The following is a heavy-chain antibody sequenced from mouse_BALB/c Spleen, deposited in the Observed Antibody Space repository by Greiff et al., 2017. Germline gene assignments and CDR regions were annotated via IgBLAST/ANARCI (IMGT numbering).Heavy chain of an antibody. Sequence: EVKLVESGGGLVKPGGSLKLSCAASGFTFSSYTMSWVRQTPEKRLEWVATISSGGSYTYYPDSVKGRFTISRDNAKNTLYLQMSSLKSEDTAMYYCTREEYYGNSLWFAYWGQGTLVTVSA. CDR3: TREEYYGNSLWFAY. CDR1: GFTFSSYT. CDR2: ISSGGSYT. V-gene: IGHV5-6-4*01. D-gene: IGHD1-1*01. J-gene: IGHJ3*01.